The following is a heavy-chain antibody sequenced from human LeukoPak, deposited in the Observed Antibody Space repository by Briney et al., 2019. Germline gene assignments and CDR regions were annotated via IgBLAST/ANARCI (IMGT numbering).Heavy chain of an antibody. Sequence: QSGGSLRLSCAASGYTFSSYEMNWVRQAPGKGLEWVSYISSNGSTIYYAESVKGRFTISRDNAKNSLYLQMNSLRAEDTAVYYCARTVYGGKSRQGGYYYYYYMDVWGKGTTVTASS. V-gene: IGHV3-48*03. D-gene: IGHD4-23*01. CDR3: ARTVYGGKSRQGGYYYYYYMDV. CDR1: GYTFSSYE. J-gene: IGHJ6*03. CDR2: ISSNGSTI.